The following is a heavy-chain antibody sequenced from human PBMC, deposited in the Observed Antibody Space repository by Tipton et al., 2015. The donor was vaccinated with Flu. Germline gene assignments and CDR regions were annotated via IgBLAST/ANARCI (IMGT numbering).Heavy chain of an antibody. CDR3: ARRMVESRSFDY. D-gene: IGHD4/OR15-4a*01. J-gene: IGHJ4*02. Sequence: QLVQSGAEVKKPGASVKVPCKASGYTFTTYSIHWVRRAPGQRLEWMGWINAGTGKTQSSQRFQGRVTITSDTSTTTAYMELSSLRSEDTAVYYCARRMVESRSFDYWGQGTLVTVSS. CDR1: GYTFTTYS. V-gene: IGHV1-3*01. CDR2: INAGTGKT.